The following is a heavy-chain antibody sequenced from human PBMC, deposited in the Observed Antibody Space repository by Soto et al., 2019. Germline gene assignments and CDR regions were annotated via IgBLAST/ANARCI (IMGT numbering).Heavy chain of an antibody. CDR3: ACDGLSSSSSFDY. CDR1: GYSFPDYW. J-gene: IGHJ4*02. D-gene: IGHD6-6*01. CDR2: IYPDDSDA. Sequence: GESLKISCKGSGYSFPDYWIGWVRQMPGKGLEWMGIIYPDDSDAKYSPSFQGQVTMSADKSINTAYLQWSSLKASDTAIYYCACDGLSSSSSFDYWGQGTLVTVSS. V-gene: IGHV5-51*01.